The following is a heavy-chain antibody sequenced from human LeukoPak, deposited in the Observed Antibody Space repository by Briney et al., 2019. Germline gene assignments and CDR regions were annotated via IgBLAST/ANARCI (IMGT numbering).Heavy chain of an antibody. J-gene: IGHJ6*03. Sequence: GGSLRLSCAASGFTFDDYAMHWVRHAPGKGLEWVSLISWDGGSTYYADSVKGRFTISRDNSKNPLYLQMNSLRAEDTALYYCAKDRRDIVATFYMDVWGKGTTVTVSS. CDR3: AKDRRDIVATFYMDV. CDR2: ISWDGGST. CDR1: GFTFDDYA. V-gene: IGHV3-43D*04. D-gene: IGHD5-12*01.